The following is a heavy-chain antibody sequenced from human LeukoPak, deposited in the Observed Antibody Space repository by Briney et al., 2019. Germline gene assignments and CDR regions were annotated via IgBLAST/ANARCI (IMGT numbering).Heavy chain of an antibody. CDR3: ARVRIAVAGKYYFDY. Sequence: ASVKVSCTASGYTFTVYYMHWVRQAPGQGLEWMGWINPNSGGTNYAQKFQGRVTMTRDTSISTAYMELSRLRSDDTAVYYCARVRIAVAGKYYFDYWGQGTLVTVSS. V-gene: IGHV1-2*02. CDR2: INPNSGGT. J-gene: IGHJ4*02. D-gene: IGHD6-19*01. CDR1: GYTFTVYY.